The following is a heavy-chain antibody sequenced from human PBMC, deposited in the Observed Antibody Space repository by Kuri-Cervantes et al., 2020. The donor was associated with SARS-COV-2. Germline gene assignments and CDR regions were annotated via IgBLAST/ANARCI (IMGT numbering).Heavy chain of an antibody. CDR3: AIIESSSDYYYYYGMDV. V-gene: IGHV3-21*01. Sequence: GESLKISCAASGFTFSSYSMNWVRQAPGKGLEWVSSISSSSSYIYYADSVKGRCSISRDNAKNSLYLQMNSLRAEDTAVYYCAIIESSSDYYYYYGMDVWGQGTTVTVSS. D-gene: IGHD3-10*01. CDR2: ISSSSSYI. J-gene: IGHJ6*02. CDR1: GFTFSSYS.